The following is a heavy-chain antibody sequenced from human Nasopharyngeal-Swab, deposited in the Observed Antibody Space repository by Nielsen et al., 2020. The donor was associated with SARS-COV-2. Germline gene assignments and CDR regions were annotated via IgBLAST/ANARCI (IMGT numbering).Heavy chain of an antibody. CDR2: INPGNGNT. V-gene: IGHV1-3*01. D-gene: IGHD3-16*01. CDR3: ARDLGGYYYYMDV. Sequence: VGAVPRQRLEWMGWINPGNGNTKYSQEFQGRVTITRDTPASTAYMELSSLRSEDTAIYYCARDLGGYYYYMDVWGKGTTVTVSS. J-gene: IGHJ6*03.